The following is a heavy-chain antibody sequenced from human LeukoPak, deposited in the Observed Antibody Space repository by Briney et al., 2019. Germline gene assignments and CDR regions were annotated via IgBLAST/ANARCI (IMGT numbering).Heavy chain of an antibody. CDR2: MNPNSGNT. CDR3: ARVLRYYYGMDV. CDR1: GYSFSSYD. D-gene: IGHD2-15*01. V-gene: IGHV1-8*01. J-gene: IGHJ6*02. Sequence: ASVKVSCKASGYSFSSYDISWVRQATGQGLEWMGWMNPNSGNTGYAQKFQGRVTMTRNNSINTAYMELSGLRSEDSAVYLCARVLRYYYGMDVWGQGAAVTVSS.